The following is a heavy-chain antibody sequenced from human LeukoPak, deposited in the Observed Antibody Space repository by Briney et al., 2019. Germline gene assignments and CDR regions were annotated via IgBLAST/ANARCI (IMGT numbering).Heavy chain of an antibody. CDR1: GFTFSDYY. J-gene: IGHJ4*02. D-gene: IGHD3-22*01. CDR3: AKRGVVIRVILVGSHKEANYFDS. CDR2: ISSSGSTI. V-gene: IGHV3-11*01. Sequence: PGGSLRLSCAASGFTFSDYYMSWIRQAPGKGLEWVSYISSSGSTIYYADSVKGRFTISRDSPKNTLYLQMNSPRAEDTAVYFCAKRGVVIRVILVGSHKEANYFDSWGQGALVTVSS.